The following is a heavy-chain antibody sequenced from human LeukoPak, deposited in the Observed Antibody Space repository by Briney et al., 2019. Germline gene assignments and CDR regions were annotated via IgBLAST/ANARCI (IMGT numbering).Heavy chain of an antibody. CDR3: ARDARERAYYYGSGSYDY. V-gene: IGHV4-39*07. CDR2: IYYSGST. Sequence: PSETLSLTCTVSGGSISSSSYYWGWIRQPPGKGLEWIGSIYYSGSTYYNPSLKSRVTISVDTSKNQFSLKLSSVTAADTVVYYCARDARERAYYYGSGSYDYWGQGTLVTVSS. CDR1: GGSISSSSYY. J-gene: IGHJ4*02. D-gene: IGHD3-10*01.